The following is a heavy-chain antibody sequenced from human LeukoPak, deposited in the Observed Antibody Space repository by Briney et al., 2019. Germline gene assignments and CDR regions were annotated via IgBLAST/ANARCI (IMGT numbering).Heavy chain of an antibody. CDR1: GFTFSIYS. Sequence: PGGSLRLSCAASGFTFSIYSMSWVRQAPGKGLEWVSAISGGGGSTYNADSVKGRFTISRDNSKNTLYLQMNSLRAEDTAVYYCAKERGYSPFHNWLDPWGQGTLVTVSS. V-gene: IGHV3-23*01. CDR2: ISGGGGST. J-gene: IGHJ5*02. CDR3: AKERGYSPFHNWLDP. D-gene: IGHD5-12*01.